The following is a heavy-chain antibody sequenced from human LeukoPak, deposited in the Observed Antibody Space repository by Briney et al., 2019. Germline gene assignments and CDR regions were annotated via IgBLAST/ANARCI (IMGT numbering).Heavy chain of an antibody. Sequence: ASVKVSCKASGYTFTSYDINWVRQATGQGLEWMGWMNPNSGNTGYAQKFQGRVTMTRNTSISTAYMELSSLRSEDTAVYYCARVRSGTQHSGYWGQGTLVTVSS. D-gene: IGHD1-26*01. CDR2: MNPNSGNT. J-gene: IGHJ4*02. V-gene: IGHV1-8*01. CDR3: ARVRSGTQHSGY. CDR1: GYTFTSYD.